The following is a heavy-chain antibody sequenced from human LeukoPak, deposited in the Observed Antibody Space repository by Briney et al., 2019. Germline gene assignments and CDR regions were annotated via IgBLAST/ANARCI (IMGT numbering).Heavy chain of an antibody. D-gene: IGHD3-22*01. CDR2: IYYSGST. V-gene: IGHV4-39*07. CDR3: ARVGGAYYYDSSGFGIDP. J-gene: IGHJ5*02. Sequence: SETLSLTCTVSGGSISSSSYFWGWIRQPPGKGLEWIGSIYYSGSTYYNPSLKSRVTISVDTSKNQFSLKLSSVTAADTAVYYCARVGGAYYYDSSGFGIDPWGQGTLVTVSS. CDR1: GGSISSSSYF.